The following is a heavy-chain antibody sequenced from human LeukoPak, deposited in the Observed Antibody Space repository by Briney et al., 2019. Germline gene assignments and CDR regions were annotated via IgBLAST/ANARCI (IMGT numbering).Heavy chain of an antibody. Sequence: GGSLRLSCAASGFTFSSYWMHWVRQAPGRGLEWVSRIDNDGRHTIYADSAKARFTISRDNAKNIVYLQMNSLRVEDTAVYYCARDRPHNWFDPWGQGTLVTVST. CDR3: ARDRPHNWFDP. CDR1: GFTFSSYW. CDR2: IDNDGRHT. V-gene: IGHV3-74*01. J-gene: IGHJ5*02.